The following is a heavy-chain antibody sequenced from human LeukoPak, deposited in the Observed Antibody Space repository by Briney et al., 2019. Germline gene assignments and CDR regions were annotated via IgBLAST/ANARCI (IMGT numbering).Heavy chain of an antibody. CDR2: IYYGGST. CDR1: GGSISSYY. D-gene: IGHD4-23*01. V-gene: IGHV4-59*01. J-gene: IGHJ4*02. Sequence: SQTLSLTCTVSGGSISSYYWSWVRQPPGKGLEWVGYIYYGGSTNYHPSLKSRVTISVDTSKNQFSLKLSSVTAADTAVYYCARSALGGVVTIYDYWGQGTLVTVSS. CDR3: ARSALGGVVTIYDY.